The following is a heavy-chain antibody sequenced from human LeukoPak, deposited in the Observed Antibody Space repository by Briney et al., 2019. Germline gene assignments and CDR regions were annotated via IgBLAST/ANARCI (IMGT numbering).Heavy chain of an antibody. Sequence: ASETLSLTCTVSGGSMSNYYWSWIRQPPGKGLEWIGYIYYSGSTNYNPSLKSRVTISVDTSKNQFSLKLSSVTAADTAVYYCASHDYGDYWYFDLWGRGTLVTVSS. CDR2: IYYSGST. J-gene: IGHJ2*01. CDR3: ASHDYGDYWYFDL. V-gene: IGHV4-59*01. D-gene: IGHD4-17*01. CDR1: GGSMSNYY.